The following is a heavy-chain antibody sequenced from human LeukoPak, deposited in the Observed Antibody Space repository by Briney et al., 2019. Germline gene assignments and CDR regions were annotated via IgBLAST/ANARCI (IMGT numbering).Heavy chain of an antibody. CDR3: ARWDHAGSSWYPGYYYGMDV. CDR1: GGSISSYY. J-gene: IGHJ6*02. D-gene: IGHD6-13*01. V-gene: IGHV4-59*01. CDR2: IYYSGST. Sequence: SETLSLTCTVSGGSISSYYWSWIRQPPGKGLEWIGYIYYSGSTNYNPSLKSRVTISVDTSKNQFSLKLSSVTAADTAVYYCARWDHAGSSWYPGYYYGMDVWGQGTTVTVSS.